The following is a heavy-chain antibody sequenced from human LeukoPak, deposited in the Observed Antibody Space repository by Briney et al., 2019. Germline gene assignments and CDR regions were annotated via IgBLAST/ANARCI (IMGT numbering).Heavy chain of an antibody. Sequence: PGRSLRLSCAASGFTFRSHWIHWVRQAPGKGLVWVSRINSDGSSTIYADSVQGRFTISRDNAKNTLYLQMNSLRAVDTAVYYFARVGYSSIWYVDFWGQGTLVTVSS. CDR2: INSDGSST. V-gene: IGHV3-74*01. CDR3: ARVGYSSIWYVDF. D-gene: IGHD6-13*01. CDR1: GFTFRSHW. J-gene: IGHJ4*02.